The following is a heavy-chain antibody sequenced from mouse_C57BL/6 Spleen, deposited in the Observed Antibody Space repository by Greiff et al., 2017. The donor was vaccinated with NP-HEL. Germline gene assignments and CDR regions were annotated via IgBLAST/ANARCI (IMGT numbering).Heavy chain of an antibody. D-gene: IGHD4-1*01. CDR2: ISGGGGNT. CDR1: GFTFSSYT. V-gene: IGHV5-9*01. J-gene: IGHJ4*01. CDR3: ARQSGDYAMDY. Sequence: EVKLMESGGGLVKPGGSLKLSCAASGFTFSSYTMSWVRQTPEKRLEWVATISGGGGNTYYPDIVKGRFTISRDNAKNTLYLQMSSLRSEDTALYYCARQSGDYAMDYWGQGTSVTVSS.